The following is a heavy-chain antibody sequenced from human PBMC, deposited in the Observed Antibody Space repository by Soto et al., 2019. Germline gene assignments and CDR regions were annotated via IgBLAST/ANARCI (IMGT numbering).Heavy chain of an antibody. CDR2: ISYDGSNK. V-gene: IGHV3-30*18. CDR3: AKGYSYGVLEPLGY. CDR1: GFTFSSYG. J-gene: IGHJ4*02. Sequence: VGPLRLSCAASGFTFSSYGMHRVRQAPGKGLEWVAVISYDGSNKYYADSVKGRFTISRDNSKNSLYLQMNSLRAEDTALYYCAKGYSYGVLEPLGYWGQGTLVPVSS. D-gene: IGHD5-18*01.